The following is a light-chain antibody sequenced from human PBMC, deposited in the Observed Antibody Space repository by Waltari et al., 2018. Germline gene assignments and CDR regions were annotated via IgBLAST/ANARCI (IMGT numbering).Light chain of an antibody. CDR2: AAS. J-gene: IGKJ1*01. V-gene: IGKV3-20*01. CDR1: QSVSTNY. Sequence: EIVLTQSPGTISLSPGERATLSCRASQSVSTNYLAWYQQKPGQAPRLLIYAASSRATGIPDRFSGSGCGTDFTLTVSSVAPDDFAVYYCHQSMSTPWTFGQGTKVEVK. CDR3: HQSMSTPWT.